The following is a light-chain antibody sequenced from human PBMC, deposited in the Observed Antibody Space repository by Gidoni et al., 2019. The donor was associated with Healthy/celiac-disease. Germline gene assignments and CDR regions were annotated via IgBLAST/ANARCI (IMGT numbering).Light chain of an antibody. J-gene: IGLJ1*01. CDR1: NIGSKN. V-gene: IGLV3-9*01. CDR2: RDS. Sequence: SYELTQPLSVSVALGQTARITCGGNNIGSKNVHRYQQKPGQAPVLVIYRDSNRPSGIPERFSGSNSGNTATLTISRAQAGDEADYYCQVWDSSTVFGTGTKVTVL. CDR3: QVWDSSTV.